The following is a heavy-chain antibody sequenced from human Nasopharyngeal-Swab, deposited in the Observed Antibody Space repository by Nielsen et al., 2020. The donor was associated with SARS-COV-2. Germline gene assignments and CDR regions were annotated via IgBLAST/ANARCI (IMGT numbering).Heavy chain of an antibody. Sequence: GGSLRLSCAASGFSFSDYGMHWVRQAPGKGLQWVAFISYDGSNNYYADSVKGRFTISRDNSKNTLFLQMNRLRAEDTAVYYCAKDRANWGLVYSFDTWGQGTLVTVSS. V-gene: IGHV3-30*18. CDR1: GFSFSDYG. CDR3: AKDRANWGLVYSFDT. CDR2: ISYDGSNN. J-gene: IGHJ4*02. D-gene: IGHD7-27*01.